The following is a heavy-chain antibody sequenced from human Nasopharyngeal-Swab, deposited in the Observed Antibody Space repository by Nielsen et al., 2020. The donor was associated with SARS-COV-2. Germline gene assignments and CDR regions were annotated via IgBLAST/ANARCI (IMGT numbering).Heavy chain of an antibody. Sequence: SETLSLTCAVYGTSFSGYYWTWIRQPPGKGLEWIGAINHSGSTNCNPSLKSRVTISVDTSKNQFSLKLSSVTAADTAVYYCARDATPYYDFWSGYPNWFDPWGQGTLVTVSS. CDR3: ARDATPYYDFWSGYPNWFDP. D-gene: IGHD3-3*01. CDR1: GTSFSGYY. J-gene: IGHJ5*02. V-gene: IGHV4-34*01. CDR2: INHSGST.